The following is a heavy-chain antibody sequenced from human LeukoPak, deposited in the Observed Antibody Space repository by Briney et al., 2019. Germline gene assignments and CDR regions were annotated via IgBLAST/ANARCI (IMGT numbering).Heavy chain of an antibody. D-gene: IGHD6-19*01. V-gene: IGHV3-33*01. CDR1: GFTFSSYG. J-gene: IGHJ3*02. CDR2: IWYDGSNK. CDR3: AREVHYSSGWHDAFDI. Sequence: GRSLRHSCAASGFTFSSYGMHWVRQAPGKGLEWVAVIWYDGSNKYYADSVKGRFTISRDNSKKTLYLQMNSLRAEDTAGYHCAREVHYSSGWHDAFDIWGQGTMVTVSS.